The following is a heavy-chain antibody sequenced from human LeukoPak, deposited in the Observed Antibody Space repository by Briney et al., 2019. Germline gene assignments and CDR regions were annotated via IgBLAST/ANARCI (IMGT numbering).Heavy chain of an antibody. CDR2: INPNSGGT. D-gene: IGHD6-13*01. V-gene: IGHV1-2*02. J-gene: IGHJ4*02. Sequence: ASVKVSCKASGYTFTGYYMQWVRQAPGQGLEWMGWINPNSGGTNYAQKFQGRVTMTRDTSISTAYMELSRLRSDDTAVYYCAKVGGERYSSSWVDYWGQGTLVTVSS. CDR3: AKVGGERYSSSWVDY. CDR1: GYTFTGYY.